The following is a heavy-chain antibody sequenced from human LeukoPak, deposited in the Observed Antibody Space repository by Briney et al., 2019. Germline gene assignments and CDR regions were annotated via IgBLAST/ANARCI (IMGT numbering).Heavy chain of an antibody. CDR1: GGSISSYY. Sequence: PSETLSLTCTVSGGSISSYYWSWIRQPPGKGLEWIGYIYYSGSTNYNPSLKSRVTISVDTSKNQFTLKLSSVTAADTAVYYCARHGLGSPCPPDSLFHPRGQGNLVTL. CDR3: ARHGLGSPCPPDSLFHP. J-gene: IGHJ5*01. D-gene: IGHD3-10*01. V-gene: IGHV4-59*08. CDR2: IYYSGST.